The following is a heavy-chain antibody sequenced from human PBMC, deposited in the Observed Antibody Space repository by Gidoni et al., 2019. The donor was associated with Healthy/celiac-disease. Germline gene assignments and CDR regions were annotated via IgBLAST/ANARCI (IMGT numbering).Heavy chain of an antibody. CDR3: ARADTAMGPEGYYYYMDV. CDR1: GGTFSSYA. J-gene: IGHJ6*03. D-gene: IGHD5-18*01. Sequence: QVQLVQSGAEVKKPGSSVKVSCKASGGTFSSYAISWVRQAPGQGLEWMGGIIPIFGTANYAQKFQGRVTITADKSTSTAYMELSSLRSEDTAVYYCARADTAMGPEGYYYYMDVWGKGTTVTVSS. CDR2: IIPIFGTA. V-gene: IGHV1-69*06.